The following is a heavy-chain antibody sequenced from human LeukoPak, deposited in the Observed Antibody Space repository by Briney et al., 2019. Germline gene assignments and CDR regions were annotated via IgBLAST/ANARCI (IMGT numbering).Heavy chain of an antibody. V-gene: IGHV5-51*01. Sequence: GESLKISCQGSEYSFTTYWIGWVRQMPGKGLEWVGIIYPGDSDTKYSPAFQGQVTISADKSINTAYLQWSSLKASDTAMYYCARHRSSSDLFDYWGQGTLVTVSS. CDR3: ARHRSSSDLFDY. J-gene: IGHJ4*02. CDR2: IYPGDSDT. CDR1: EYSFTTYW. D-gene: IGHD6-6*01.